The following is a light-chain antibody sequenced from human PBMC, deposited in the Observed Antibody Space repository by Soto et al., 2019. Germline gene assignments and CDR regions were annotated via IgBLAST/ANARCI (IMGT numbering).Light chain of an antibody. V-gene: IGKV1-5*03. Sequence: DIQMTQSPSTLSASVGDRVTITCRASQSISNWLAWYQQKPGKAPKLLIYKASSLESGVPSRFSVSGSGTEFTLTSSSLQPDDFATYYCQQYNSYPLTFGGGTKVEIK. CDR3: QQYNSYPLT. CDR1: QSISNW. CDR2: KAS. J-gene: IGKJ4*01.